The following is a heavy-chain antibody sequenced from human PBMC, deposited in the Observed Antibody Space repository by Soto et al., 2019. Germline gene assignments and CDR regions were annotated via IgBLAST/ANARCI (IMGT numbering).Heavy chain of an antibody. CDR2: INAAKGDK. J-gene: IGHJ5*02. Sequence: ASVKVSCKGTGYSFTSYGIHWVRQAPGQRLEWMGWINAAKGDKKYSPKFQGRVTITRDTSASTAYMELSSLRSEDTAVYYCVRRHVSATGIDWFDPWGQGTLVTVSS. V-gene: IGHV1-3*01. CDR3: VRRHVSATGIDWFDP. CDR1: GYSFTSYG. D-gene: IGHD6-13*01.